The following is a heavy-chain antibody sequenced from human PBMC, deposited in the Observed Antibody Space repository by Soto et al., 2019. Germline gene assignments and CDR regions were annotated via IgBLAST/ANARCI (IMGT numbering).Heavy chain of an antibody. CDR3: ARDKVFAAAGTIDY. Sequence: GGSLRLSCAASGFTVSSNYMSWVRQAPGKGLEWVSVIYSGGSTYYADSVKGRFTISRDNSKNTLYLQMNSLRAEDTAVYYCARDKVFAAAGTIDYCGQGTLVTVSS. CDR2: IYSGGST. D-gene: IGHD6-13*01. CDR1: GFTVSSNY. V-gene: IGHV3-66*01. J-gene: IGHJ4*02.